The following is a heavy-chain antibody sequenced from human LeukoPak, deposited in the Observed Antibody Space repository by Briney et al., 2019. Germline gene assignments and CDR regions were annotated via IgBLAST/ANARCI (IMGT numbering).Heavy chain of an antibody. CDR2: ISSSSTSM. CDR3: ARVRDLYRDY. CDR1: GFTFSIYT. Sequence: GRTLRLSCAVSGFTFSIYTMNWVRQAPEKGQEWDSSISSSSTSMMYADSVKGRFTISRDNTKNSLYLQMNSLRAEDTAVYYCARVRDLYRDYWGQGTLVTVSS. J-gene: IGHJ4*02. D-gene: IGHD2-2*02. V-gene: IGHV3-21*01.